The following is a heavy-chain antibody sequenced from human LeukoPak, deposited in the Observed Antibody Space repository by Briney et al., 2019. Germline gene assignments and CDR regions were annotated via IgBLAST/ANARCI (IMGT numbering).Heavy chain of an antibody. CDR1: GFTFSSYA. CDR2: ISGSGGST. D-gene: IGHD3-10*01. Sequence: QSGGSLRLSCAASGFTFSSYAMSWVRQAPGKGLEWVSVISGSGGSTYYADSVKGRFTISRDNSKNTLYLQMNSLRAEDTAVYYCAMVRGAYGEFDYWGQGALVTVSS. V-gene: IGHV3-23*01. CDR3: AMVRGAYGEFDY. J-gene: IGHJ4*02.